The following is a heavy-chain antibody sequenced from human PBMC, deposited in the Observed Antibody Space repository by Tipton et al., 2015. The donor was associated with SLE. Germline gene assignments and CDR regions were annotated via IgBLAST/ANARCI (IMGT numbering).Heavy chain of an antibody. D-gene: IGHD3-22*01. CDR2: ITGNGGNT. V-gene: IGHV3-23*01. CDR3: AQDPLYNDNSGYYLGYYCGLNV. J-gene: IGHJ6*02. Sequence: SLRLSCAASGFSFSNYAMSWVRRAPGKGLEWVSGITGNGGNTYYADSVKGRFTISRDNSKNTLYLQMNSLRAEDTAVYYCAQDPLYNDNSGYYLGYYCGLNVWGQGTTVPVSS. CDR1: GFSFSNYA.